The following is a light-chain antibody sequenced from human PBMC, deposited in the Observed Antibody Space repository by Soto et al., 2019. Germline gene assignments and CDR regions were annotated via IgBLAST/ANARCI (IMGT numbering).Light chain of an antibody. CDR3: CSYAGSDTDV. V-gene: IGLV2-11*01. Sequence: QLVLTQPRSVSGSPGQSVTISCTGTSSDVGGYNYVSWYQQHPGKAPKLMIYEVTKRPSGVPDRFSGSKSGNTASLTISGLQAEDEADYYCCSYAGSDTDVFGGGTKLTVL. CDR1: SSDVGGYNY. J-gene: IGLJ2*01. CDR2: EVT.